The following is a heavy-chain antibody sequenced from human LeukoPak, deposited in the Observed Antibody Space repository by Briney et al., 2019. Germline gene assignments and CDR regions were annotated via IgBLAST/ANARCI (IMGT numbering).Heavy chain of an antibody. Sequence: SETLSLTCTVSGGSISSSSYYWGWIRQPPGKGLEWIGSIYYSGSTYYNPSLKSRVIISADTSKNQLSLRLSSVTAADTAVYYCARHNKVSVTPSSYSYPMDVWGRGTTVSVSS. CDR1: GGSISSSSYY. D-gene: IGHD2-21*02. CDR3: ARHNKVSVTPSSYSYPMDV. V-gene: IGHV4-39*01. CDR2: IYYSGST. J-gene: IGHJ6*02.